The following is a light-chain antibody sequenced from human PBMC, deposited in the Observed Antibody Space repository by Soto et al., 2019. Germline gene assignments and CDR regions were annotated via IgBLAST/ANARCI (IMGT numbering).Light chain of an antibody. CDR3: QSYDSSLSGFYV. Sequence: QSVLTQPPSVSGAPGQRVTISCTGSSSNIGSGYDVHWYQQVPGTAPKLLIYANTNRPSVVPDRFSGSKSGTSASLAITGLQAEDEADYYCQSYDSSLSGFYVFGTGTKLTVL. J-gene: IGLJ1*01. CDR2: ANT. V-gene: IGLV1-40*01. CDR1: SSNIGSGYD.